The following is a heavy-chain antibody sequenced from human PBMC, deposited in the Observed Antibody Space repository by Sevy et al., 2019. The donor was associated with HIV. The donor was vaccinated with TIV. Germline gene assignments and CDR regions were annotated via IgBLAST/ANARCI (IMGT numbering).Heavy chain of an antibody. J-gene: IGHJ4*02. CDR1: GFTFMIFG. CDR3: ARRYFDL. V-gene: IGHV3-7*01. Sequence: GGSLRLSCKASGFTFMIFGMHWVRQVPGKGREWVANINQDGSEMYYVDSVKGRFTISRDNAESALYLQMHGLRAEDAATYFCARRYFDLWGQGTVVTVSS. CDR2: INQDGSEM.